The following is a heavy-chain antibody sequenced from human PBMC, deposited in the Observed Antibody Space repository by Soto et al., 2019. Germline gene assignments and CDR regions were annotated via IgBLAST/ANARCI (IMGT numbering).Heavy chain of an antibody. Sequence: EVQLLESGGGLVQPGGSLRLSCAASGFTFRSYAMTWVRQAPGKGLEWVSAISGSGGDTYYADAVKGRFTISRDNPKNPLYLQMNSLRAEDTAIFYCAKGIAAAGNYYFDYWGQGTLVTVSS. J-gene: IGHJ4*02. D-gene: IGHD6-13*01. CDR3: AKGIAAAGNYYFDY. CDR2: ISGSGGDT. V-gene: IGHV3-23*01. CDR1: GFTFRSYA.